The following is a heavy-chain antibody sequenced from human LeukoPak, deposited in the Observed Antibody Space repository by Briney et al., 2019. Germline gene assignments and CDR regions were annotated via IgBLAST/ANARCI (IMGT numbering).Heavy chain of an antibody. CDR2: ISDSGGNT. J-gene: IGHJ4*02. D-gene: IGHD5-12*01. V-gene: IGHV3-23*01. CDR3: ARDQLAYSGYDTLFDY. CDR1: GFTFSSYA. Sequence: GSLRLSCAASGFTFSSYAMSWVRQAPGKGLEWVSTISDSGGNTYYADSVKGRFTISRDNSKNTLYLQLNSLRPEDTAVYYCARDQLAYSGYDTLFDYWGQGSLVTVSS.